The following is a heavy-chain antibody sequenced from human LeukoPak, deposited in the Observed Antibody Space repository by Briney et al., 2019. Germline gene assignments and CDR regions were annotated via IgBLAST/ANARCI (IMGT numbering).Heavy chain of an antibody. CDR1: GFTFSTFA. CDR2: IFPSGGEI. Sequence: GGSLRLSCAASGFTFSTFAMIWVRQPPGKGLEWVSSIFPSGGEIHYADSVRGRFTISRDNSKSTLSLQMNSLRAEDTAVYYCAKDHRRGYYYDSSGYYKYWGQGTLVTVSS. V-gene: IGHV3-23*01. D-gene: IGHD3-22*01. J-gene: IGHJ4*02. CDR3: AKDHRRGYYYDSSGYYKY.